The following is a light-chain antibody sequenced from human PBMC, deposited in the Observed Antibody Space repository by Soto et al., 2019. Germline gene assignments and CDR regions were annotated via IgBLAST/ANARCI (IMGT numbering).Light chain of an antibody. CDR3: SSYTSSSTYV. J-gene: IGLJ1*01. CDR2: EVS. CDR1: SSDVGGYNY. Sequence: QAVVTQPASVSGSPGQSITISCTGTSSDVGGYNYVSWYQQHPGKAPKLMIYEVSNRPSGVSNRFSGSKSGNTASLTISGLQAEDDADYYCSSYTSSSTYVFGTGTKLTVL. V-gene: IGLV2-14*01.